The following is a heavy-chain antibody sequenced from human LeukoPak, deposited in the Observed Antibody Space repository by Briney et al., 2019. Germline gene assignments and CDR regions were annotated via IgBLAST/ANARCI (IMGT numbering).Heavy chain of an antibody. CDR3: ASLRERSFYARGFDY. CDR2: IYYSGST. V-gene: IGHV4-39*01. J-gene: IGHJ4*02. Sequence: PSETLSLTCTVSGGSISSSSYYWGWIRQPPGKGLEWIGSIYYSGSTYYNPSLKSRVTISVDTPKNQFSLKRSSVTAADTAVYYCASLRERSFYARGFDYWGQGTLVTVSS. CDR1: GGSISSSSYY. D-gene: IGHD2-2*01.